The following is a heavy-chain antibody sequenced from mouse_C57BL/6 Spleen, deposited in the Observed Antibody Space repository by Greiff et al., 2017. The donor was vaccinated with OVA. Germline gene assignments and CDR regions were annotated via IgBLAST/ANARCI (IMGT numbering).Heavy chain of an antibody. CDR1: GFNIKDDY. Sequence: VQLQQSGAELVRPGASVKLSCTASGFNIKDDYMHWVKQRPEQGLEWIGWIDPENGDTEYASKFQGKATITADTSSNTAYLQLSSLTSEDTAVYYCTSGTTLVLDYWGQGPTLTVSS. J-gene: IGHJ2*01. V-gene: IGHV14-4*01. CDR3: TSGTTLVLDY. D-gene: IGHD1-1*01. CDR2: IDPENGDT.